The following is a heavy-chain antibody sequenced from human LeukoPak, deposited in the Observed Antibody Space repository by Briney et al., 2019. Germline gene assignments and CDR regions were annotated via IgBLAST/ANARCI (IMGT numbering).Heavy chain of an antibody. Sequence: SQTLSLTCAISGDSVSSNSAAWNWIRQSPSRGLEWLGRTYYRSKWYNDYAVSVKSRITINPDTSKNQFSLQLNSVTPEDTAGXXXXRGDSSTSPGVFDYWGQGTLVTVSS. CDR2: TYYRSKWYN. CDR3: XRGDSSTSPGVFDY. D-gene: IGHD6-13*01. J-gene: IGHJ4*02. CDR1: GDSVSSNSAA. V-gene: IGHV6-1*01.